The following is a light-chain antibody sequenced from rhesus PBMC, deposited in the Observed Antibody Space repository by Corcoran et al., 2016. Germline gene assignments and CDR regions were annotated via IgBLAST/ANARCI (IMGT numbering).Light chain of an antibody. CDR3: QQHNSYPLT. CDR1: QSISSW. V-gene: IGKV1S11*01. CDR2: AAA. Sequence: DIQMTQSPSSLSASVGDTVTITCRASQSISSWLDWYQQKQGKAPKILIYAAASLQSGDPSRFSVSGSGTDFTLTISSLQPEDFATYYCQQHNSYPLTFGGGTKVEIK. J-gene: IGKJ4*01.